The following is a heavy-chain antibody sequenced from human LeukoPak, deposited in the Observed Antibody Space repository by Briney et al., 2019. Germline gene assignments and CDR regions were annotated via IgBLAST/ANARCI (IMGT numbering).Heavy chain of an antibody. CDR3: ARQRPYYDSSGYLTN. Sequence: PSETLSLTCTVSGGSISSGGYYWSWIRQHPGKGLEWIGYIYYTGSTDYNPSLKSRVTISVDTSKNQFSLKLTSVTAPDTAVYYCARQRPYYDSSGYLTNWGQGTLVTVSS. CDR1: GGSISSGGYY. D-gene: IGHD3-22*01. V-gene: IGHV4-31*03. J-gene: IGHJ4*02. CDR2: IYYTGST.